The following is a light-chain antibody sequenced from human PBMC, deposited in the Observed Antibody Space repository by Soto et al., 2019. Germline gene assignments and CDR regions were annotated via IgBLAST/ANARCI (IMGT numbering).Light chain of an antibody. CDR3: HQRSNWPLT. V-gene: IGKV3-11*01. J-gene: IGKJ4*01. CDR1: QSVNNY. CDR2: DAS. Sequence: EIVLTQSPATLSLSPGERATLSCRASQSVNNYLAWYQQKPGQAPRLLIYDASSRATDIPARFSRSGSGTDFTLTISSLEPEDFATYYCHQRSNWPLTFGGGTKVEIK.